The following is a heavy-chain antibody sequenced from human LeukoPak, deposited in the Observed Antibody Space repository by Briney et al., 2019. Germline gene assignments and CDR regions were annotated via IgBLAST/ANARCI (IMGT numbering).Heavy chain of an antibody. V-gene: IGHV3-30*02. D-gene: IGHD6-19*01. CDR1: GFTFSSYG. CDR3: AKDKGTAVAVDYYYYMDV. Sequence: GGSLRLSWAVSGFTFSSYGMRWVRQAAGKGLEWVAFIRYDGSNKYYADSVKGRFTISRDNSKNTLYLQMNSLRAEDTAVYYCAKDKGTAVAVDYYYYMDVWGKGTTVTISS. CDR2: IRYDGSNK. J-gene: IGHJ6*03.